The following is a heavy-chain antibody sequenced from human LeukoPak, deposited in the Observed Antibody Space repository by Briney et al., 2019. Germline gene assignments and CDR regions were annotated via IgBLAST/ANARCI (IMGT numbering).Heavy chain of an antibody. J-gene: IGHJ5*02. CDR1: GYTFTDYY. V-gene: IGHV1-2*02. CDR3: ARGTWDSSGYYYSTWFDP. Sequence: GASVKVSCKASGYTFTDYYMHWVRQAPGQGLEWMGWINSNSGGTNSAQKFQGRVTMTRDTSISTAYMELSRLRSDDTAVYYCARGTWDSSGYYYSTWFDPWGQGTLVTVSS. CDR2: INSNSGGT. D-gene: IGHD3-22*01.